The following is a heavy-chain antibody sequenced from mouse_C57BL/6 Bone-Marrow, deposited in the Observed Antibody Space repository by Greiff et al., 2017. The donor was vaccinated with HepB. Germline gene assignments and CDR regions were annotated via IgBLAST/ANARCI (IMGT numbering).Heavy chain of an antibody. CDR3: ARHDGYYVFYAMDY. CDR1: GYAFSSYW. V-gene: IGHV1-80*01. J-gene: IGHJ4*01. Sequence: LQESGAELVKPGASVKISCKASGYAFSSYWMNWVKQRPGKGLEWIGQIYPGDGDTNYNGKFKGKATLTADKSSSTAYMQLSSLTSEDSAVYFCARHDGYYVFYAMDYWGQGTSVTVSS. D-gene: IGHD2-3*01. CDR2: IYPGDGDT.